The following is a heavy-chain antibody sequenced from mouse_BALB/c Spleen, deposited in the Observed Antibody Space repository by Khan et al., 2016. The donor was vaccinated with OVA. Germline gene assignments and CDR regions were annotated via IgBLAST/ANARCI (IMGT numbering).Heavy chain of an antibody. Sequence: LEESGAELANPGASVKMSCQASGYTFTSYWMHWVKQRPGQGLAWIGYINPSTGYTESNQKFNDKDPLTTDQSSSTDYMQLSRLTSEDSAVEDGTRRGLFGIFVYWGQGTLVTVSA. CDR1: GYTFTSYW. J-gene: IGHJ3*01. CDR3: TRRGLFGIFVY. CDR2: INPSTGYT. D-gene: IGHD1-1*02. V-gene: IGHV1-7*01.